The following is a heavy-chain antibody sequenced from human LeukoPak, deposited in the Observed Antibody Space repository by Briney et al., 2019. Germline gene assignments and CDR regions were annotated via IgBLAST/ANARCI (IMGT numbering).Heavy chain of an antibody. J-gene: IGHJ1*01. CDR1: GYTFTDYY. Sequence: ASLKVSCKPSGYTFTDYYVQWVRQAPGQGLEWMGWISPKRGGTIYAQKFQGRVTMTSDTSITTAYMELNSLTSDDTAVYYCARVEALITTRGDWGQGTLVTVSS. CDR3: ARVEALITTRGD. D-gene: IGHD1-1*01. V-gene: IGHV1-2*02. CDR2: ISPKRGGT.